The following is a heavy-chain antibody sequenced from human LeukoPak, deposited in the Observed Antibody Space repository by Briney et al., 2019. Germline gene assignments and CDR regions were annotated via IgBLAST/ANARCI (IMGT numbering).Heavy chain of an antibody. D-gene: IGHD3-22*01. J-gene: IGHJ6*03. V-gene: IGHV3-23*01. CDR1: QFTLSSYA. CDR3: AKDGPENYDRSGISHMDV. CDR2: TSASGGST. Sequence: GGSLRLSCAASQFTLSSYAMTWVRQAPGKGLEWVSTTSASGGSTYYADSVKGRFTISRDNSKNTVYLQMNSLRAEDMAVYYCAKDGPENYDRSGISHMDVWGKGTTVTVSS.